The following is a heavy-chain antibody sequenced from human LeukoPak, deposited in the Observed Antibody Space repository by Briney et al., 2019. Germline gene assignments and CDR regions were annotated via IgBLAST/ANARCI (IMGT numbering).Heavy chain of an antibody. CDR1: GGSIARSENY. D-gene: IGHD1-26*01. CDR2: IYYSGST. V-gene: IGHV4-39*01. CDR3: ARLGRTTVDY. J-gene: IGHJ4*02. Sequence: PSETLSLTCNVSGGSIARSENYWGWNRQPPGKGLEWIGNIYYSGSTYYNPSLKSRVTISVDTSRNQFSLKLSSVTAADTAVYSCARLGRTTVDYWGQGTLVTVSS.